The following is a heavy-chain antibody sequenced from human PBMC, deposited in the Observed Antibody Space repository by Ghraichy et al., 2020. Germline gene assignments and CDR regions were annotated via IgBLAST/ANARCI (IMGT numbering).Heavy chain of an antibody. CDR1: GYTFTSYY. CDR2: INPSGGST. Sequence: ASVKVSCKASGYTFTSYYMHWVRQAPGQGLEWMGIINPSGGSTSYAQKFQGRVTMTRDTSTSTVYMELSSLRSEDTAVYYCARDPPNDYGGNLFDYWGQGTLVTVSS. D-gene: IGHD4-23*01. V-gene: IGHV1-46*01. J-gene: IGHJ4*02. CDR3: ARDPPNDYGGNLFDY.